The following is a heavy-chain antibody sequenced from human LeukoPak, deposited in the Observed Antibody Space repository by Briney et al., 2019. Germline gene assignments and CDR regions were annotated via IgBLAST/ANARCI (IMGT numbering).Heavy chain of an antibody. Sequence: GGSLKLSCAASGFTFSSYGMHWVRQAPGKGLEWVAVISYDGSNKYYADSVKGRFTISRDNSKNTLYLQMNSLRAEDTAVYYCAKDRGGSFDYWGQGTLVTVSS. V-gene: IGHV3-30*18. D-gene: IGHD4-23*01. J-gene: IGHJ4*02. CDR3: AKDRGGSFDY. CDR2: ISYDGSNK. CDR1: GFTFSSYG.